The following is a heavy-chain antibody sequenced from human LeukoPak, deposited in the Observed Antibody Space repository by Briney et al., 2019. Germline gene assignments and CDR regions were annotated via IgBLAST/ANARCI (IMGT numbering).Heavy chain of an antibody. CDR3: ARDQPYIDV. CDR1: GGSISSGSYY. V-gene: IGHV4-61*02. CDR2: IYTSGST. J-gene: IGHJ6*03. Sequence: PSQTLSLTCTVSGGSISSGSYYWSWIRQPAGKGLEWIGRIYTSGSTNYNPSLKSRVTISVDTSKNQLSLKLSSVTAADTAVYYCARDQPYIDVWGKGTTVTVSS.